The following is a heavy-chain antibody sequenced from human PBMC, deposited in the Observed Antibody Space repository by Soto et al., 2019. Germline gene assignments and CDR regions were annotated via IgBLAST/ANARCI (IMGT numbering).Heavy chain of an antibody. D-gene: IGHD3-3*01. J-gene: IGHJ2*01. CDR2: LWYDGTNK. CDR1: GFTFSSYA. V-gene: IGHV3-33*06. Sequence: QVQLVESGGGVVQPGRSLRLSCAASGFTFSSYAMHWVRQAPGKGLEWVAVLWYDGTNKYYPDSVKGRFTISRDNSTTTLHLHMNSLSAEDSAVYYCAKDPAITTLGFFDLWGHGTLVTVSS. CDR3: AKDPAITTLGFFDL.